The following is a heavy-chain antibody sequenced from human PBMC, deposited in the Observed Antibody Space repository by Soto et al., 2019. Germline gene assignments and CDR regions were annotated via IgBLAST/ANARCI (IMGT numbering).Heavy chain of an antibody. V-gene: IGHV3-21*01. J-gene: IGHJ3*02. D-gene: IGHD2-15*01. CDR2: ISSSSSYI. CDR1: GFTFSSYS. Sequence: PGGSLRLSCAASGFTFSSYSMNWVRQAPGKGLEWVSSISSSSSYIYYADSVKGRFTISRDNAKSSLYLQMNSLRAEDTAVYYCARGGDYCSGGSCYYRKAFDIWGQGTMVTVSS. CDR3: ARGGDYCSGGSCYYRKAFDI.